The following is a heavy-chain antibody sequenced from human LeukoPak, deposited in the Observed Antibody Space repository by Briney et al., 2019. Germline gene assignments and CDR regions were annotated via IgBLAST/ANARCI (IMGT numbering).Heavy chain of an antibody. D-gene: IGHD2-21*01. J-gene: IGHJ4*02. CDR3: AREYSGIDY. CDR2: ISGSSSAT. V-gene: IGHV3-48*02. Sequence: GGSLRLSCAASGFSFSSYNMNWVRQAPGKGLEWVSYISGSSSATDYADSVKGRFTISRDNAKNSLYLQMDSLRDDDTAVYYCAREYSGIDYWGQGTLVTVS. CDR1: GFSFSSYN.